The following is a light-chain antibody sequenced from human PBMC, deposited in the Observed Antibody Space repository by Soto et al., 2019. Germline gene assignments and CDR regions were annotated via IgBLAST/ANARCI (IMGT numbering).Light chain of an antibody. V-gene: IGLV2-14*03. Sequence: QSALTQPASVSGSPGQSITISCTGTSSDVGGNKYVSWYQHYPGKAPKLMICDVSNRPSGVSNRFSGSKSGNTASLTISGLQAEDEADYYCSAFTGTTYVSGTGTKATDL. CDR2: DVS. J-gene: IGLJ1*01. CDR1: SSDVGGNKY. CDR3: SAFTGTTYV.